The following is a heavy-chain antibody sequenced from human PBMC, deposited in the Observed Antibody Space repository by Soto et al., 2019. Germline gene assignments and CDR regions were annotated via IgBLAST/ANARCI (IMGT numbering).Heavy chain of an antibody. Sequence: SGATLVNPTQTLTLTCTFSVFSLSTSGVGVGWIRQPPGKALEWLALIYWDDDKRYSPSLKSRLTITKDTSKNQVVLTMTNMDPVDTATYYCAHSLTMVRGVINPLYYYYGMDVWGQGTTVTVSS. V-gene: IGHV2-5*02. CDR2: IYWDDDK. CDR1: VFSLSTSGVG. D-gene: IGHD3-10*01. CDR3: AHSLTMVRGVINPLYYYYGMDV. J-gene: IGHJ6*02.